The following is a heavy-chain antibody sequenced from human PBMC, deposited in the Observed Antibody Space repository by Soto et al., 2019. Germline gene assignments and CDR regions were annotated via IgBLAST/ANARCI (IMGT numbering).Heavy chain of an antibody. CDR3: AGGAVHTPTWMGA. Sequence: QVQLVQSGAEVKKPGCSMKVSCKASGGAFSGYTFNWVRQAPGQGLEWMGRLIPAVGQANNAQKFQGRLTITADESASTVYMELTSLTSEDTAVYFCAGGAVHTPTWMGAWGQGTLVTVSS. D-gene: IGHD2-15*01. J-gene: IGHJ5*02. CDR1: GGAFSGYT. CDR2: LIPAVGQA. V-gene: IGHV1-69*08.